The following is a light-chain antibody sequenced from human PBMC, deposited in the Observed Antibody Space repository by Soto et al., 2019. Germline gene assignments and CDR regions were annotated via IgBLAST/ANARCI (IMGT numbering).Light chain of an antibody. V-gene: IGKV1-5*01. CDR1: QSVTNW. J-gene: IGKJ2*01. CDR3: QQYTTYPYT. CDR2: DAS. Sequence: DIQMTQSPSTLSASVGDRVTITCRASQSVTNWLAWYQQKPGKAPNLLIYDASRLQSGIPSTFTGSGSGTEFTLTIGRLQPDEFATYYGQQYTTYPYTFGQGTKLEIK.